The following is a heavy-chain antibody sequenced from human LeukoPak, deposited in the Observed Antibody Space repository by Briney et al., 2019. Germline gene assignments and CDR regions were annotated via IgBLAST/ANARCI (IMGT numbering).Heavy chain of an antibody. Sequence: PGGSLRLSCAASGFTFSSCGMHWVRQAPGKGLEWVAVIWYDGGNKYYADSVKGRFTISRDNSKNTLYLQMNSLRAEDTAVYYCAREIQTAMVTNYYYGMDVWGQGTTVTVSS. V-gene: IGHV3-33*01. CDR2: IWYDGGNK. CDR3: AREIQTAMVTNYYYGMDV. D-gene: IGHD5-18*01. CDR1: GFTFSSCG. J-gene: IGHJ6*02.